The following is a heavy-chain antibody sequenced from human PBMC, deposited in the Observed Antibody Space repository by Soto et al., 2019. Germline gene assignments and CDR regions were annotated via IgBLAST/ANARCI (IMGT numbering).Heavy chain of an antibody. CDR1: GGSISSGGYS. J-gene: IGHJ4*02. Sequence: PSETLSLTCAVSGGSISSGGYSWSWIRQPPGKGLEWIGYIYHSGSTYYNPSLKSRVTISADRSKNQFSLKLSSVTAADTAVYYCARSSYCGGDCYGYLDYWGQGTLVTVSS. D-gene: IGHD2-21*02. CDR3: ARSSYCGGDCYGYLDY. V-gene: IGHV4-30-2*01. CDR2: IYHSGST.